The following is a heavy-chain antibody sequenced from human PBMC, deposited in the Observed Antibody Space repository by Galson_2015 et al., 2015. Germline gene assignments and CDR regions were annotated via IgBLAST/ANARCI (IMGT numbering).Heavy chain of an antibody. CDR2: IVVGSGNT. CDR1: GFTFTSSA. CDR3: AASPIQLWLGYDY. J-gene: IGHJ4*02. V-gene: IGHV1-58*01. Sequence: SVKVSCKASGFTFTSSAVQWVRQARGQRLEWIGWIVVGSGNTNYAQKFQERVTITRDMSTSTAYMELSSLRSEDTAVYYCAASPIQLWLGYDYWGQGTLVTVSS. D-gene: IGHD5-18*01.